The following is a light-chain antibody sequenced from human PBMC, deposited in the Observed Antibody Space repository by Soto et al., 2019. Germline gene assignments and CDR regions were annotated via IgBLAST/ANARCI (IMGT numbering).Light chain of an antibody. CDR1: QSISSY. CDR3: QQSYSTPIT. V-gene: IGKV1-39*01. Sequence: DIQMTQSPSSLSASVGDRVTITCRASQSISSYLTGYQHKPGKAHKLLIYAASSLQSWVPSRFSSSVSGTDFTLTISSLQPEDFATYYCQQSYSTPITFGQGTRLEIK. CDR2: AAS. J-gene: IGKJ5*01.